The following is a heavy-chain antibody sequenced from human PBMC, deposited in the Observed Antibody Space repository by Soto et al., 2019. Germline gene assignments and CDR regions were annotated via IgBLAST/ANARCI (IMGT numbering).Heavy chain of an antibody. CDR1: GGTFTNYA. J-gene: IGHJ5*02. V-gene: IGHV1-69*01. D-gene: IGHD4-17*01. Sequence: QVQLVQSGAEVKKPGSSVKVSCKASGGTFTNYAINWVRQAPGQGLEWMGGIIPISGAVNYAQKFQGRVTITADESTSTVYMALSSLRSENTAVYYCARTTTAYNWFHLWGQGTLVTVSS. CDR3: ARTTTAYNWFHL. CDR2: IIPISGAV.